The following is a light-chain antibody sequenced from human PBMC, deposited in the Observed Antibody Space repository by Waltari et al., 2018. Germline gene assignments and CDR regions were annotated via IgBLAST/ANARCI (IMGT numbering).Light chain of an antibody. CDR1: SSDVGGYDY. J-gene: IGLJ1*01. V-gene: IGLV2-8*01. CDR3: SSFAGINTYV. Sequence: QSALTQPPSASWSPGQSVTISCTGTSSDVGGYDYVARYQQHPGKAPQLRIYQVSQRPSGDPDRFSGSKSGNTASLTVSGLQADDEADYYCSSFAGINTYVFGTGTTVTVI. CDR2: QVS.